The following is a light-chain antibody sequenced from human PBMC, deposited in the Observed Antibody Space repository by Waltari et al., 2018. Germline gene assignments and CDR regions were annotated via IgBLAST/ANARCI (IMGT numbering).Light chain of an antibody. J-gene: IGKJ2*01. V-gene: IGKV3-20*01. CDR3: QQYDRSPYT. CDR2: GEP. CDR1: LSLSSTY. Sequence: IVLTQSPGTLSLSPGVSTALSCRASLSLSSTYLAWYQSKPGQDPRLIIYGEPSRATGIPHRISGSESGTDFTLTISRLEPEDFAVYYCQQYDRSPYTFGQGTKLEIK.